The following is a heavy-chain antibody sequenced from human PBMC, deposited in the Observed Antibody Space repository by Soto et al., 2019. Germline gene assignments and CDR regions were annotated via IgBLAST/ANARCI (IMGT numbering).Heavy chain of an antibody. CDR3: TRVHGSGSSDS. CDR2: IHHSGST. CDR1: GVSINPYF. V-gene: IGHV4-59*01. J-gene: IGHJ4*02. D-gene: IGHD6-6*01. Sequence: SETLSLTCSVSGVSINPYFWSWIRQSPGKGLEWIGYIHHSGSTKYNPSLTSRATISVDTSKNQFSLKLTSVTAADTALYYCTRVHGSGSSDSWSQGTLVTVSS.